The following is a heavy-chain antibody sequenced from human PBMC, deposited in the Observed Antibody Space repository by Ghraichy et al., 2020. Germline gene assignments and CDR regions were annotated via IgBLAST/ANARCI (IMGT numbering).Heavy chain of an antibody. V-gene: IGHV3-7*01. J-gene: IGHJ6*03. CDR1: GFTFSSYW. D-gene: IGHD6-6*01. Sequence: GGSLRLSCAASGFTFSSYWMSWVRQAPGKGLEWVANIKQDGSEKYYVDSVKGRFTISRDNAKNSLYLQMNSLRAEDTAVYYCARDQEYSSSSSYMDVWGKGTTVTVSS. CDR3: ARDQEYSSSSSYMDV. CDR2: IKQDGSEK.